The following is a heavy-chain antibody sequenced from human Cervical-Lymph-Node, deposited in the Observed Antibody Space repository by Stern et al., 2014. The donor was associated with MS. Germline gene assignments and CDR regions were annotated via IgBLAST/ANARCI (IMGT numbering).Heavy chain of an antibody. CDR2: TSYDGGNR. D-gene: IGHD5-18*01. V-gene: IGHV3-30*18. CDR3: AKDRRGGYNYLYGMDV. CDR1: RFTFRSYG. Sequence: VQLVESGGGVVQPGTSLRLSCTGSRFTFRSYGIHWVRQAPAQGLEWVSVTSYDGGNRQYADSVKGRFTISRDNSKNTVHLHLNSLRPEDTGVYHCAKDRRGGYNYLYGMDVWGQGTTVTVS. J-gene: IGHJ6*02.